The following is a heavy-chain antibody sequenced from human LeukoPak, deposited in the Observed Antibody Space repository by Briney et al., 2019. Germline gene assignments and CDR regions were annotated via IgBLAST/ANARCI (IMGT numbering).Heavy chain of an antibody. CDR1: GFTFSTYG. CDR3: AKSSYSCGLTRSPFDY. J-gene: IGHJ4*02. V-gene: IGHV3-30*02. CDR2: IRYDGSNK. Sequence: PGGSLRLSCAASGFTFSTYGMHWVRQAPGKGLEWVTLIRYDGSNKYYADSVKGRFTISRDNSKNTLYLQMNSLRPEDTAVFYCAKSSYSCGLTRSPFDYWGQGTLVTVSS. D-gene: IGHD6-19*01.